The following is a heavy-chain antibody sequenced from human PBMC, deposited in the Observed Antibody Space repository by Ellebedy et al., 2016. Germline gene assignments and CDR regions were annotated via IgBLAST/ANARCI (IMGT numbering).Heavy chain of an antibody. J-gene: IGHJ5*02. Sequence: ASVKVSCXASGYTFTGYYMHWVRQAPGQGLEWMGWINPNSGGTNYAQKFQGRVTMTRDTSISTAYMELSRLRSDDTAVYYCARGPSFMVRDPSGWFNPWGQGTLVTVSS. CDR1: GYTFTGYY. D-gene: IGHD3-10*01. CDR3: ARGPSFMVRDPSGWFNP. V-gene: IGHV1-2*02. CDR2: INPNSGGT.